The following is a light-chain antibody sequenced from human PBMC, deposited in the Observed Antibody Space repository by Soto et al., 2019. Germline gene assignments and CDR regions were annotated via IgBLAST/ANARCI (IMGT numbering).Light chain of an antibody. CDR2: GVS. CDR1: QRLSASD. CDR3: QKYGSSPLIT. Sequence: EIVLTQSPGTLSLSPGQRATLSCRASQRLSASDIAWYQQKPGQAPKFLIYGVSSRATGIPARFSGSGSGTDFTLTISRLEPEDFAVYHCQKYGSSPLITFGQGTRLEIK. J-gene: IGKJ5*01. V-gene: IGKV3-20*01.